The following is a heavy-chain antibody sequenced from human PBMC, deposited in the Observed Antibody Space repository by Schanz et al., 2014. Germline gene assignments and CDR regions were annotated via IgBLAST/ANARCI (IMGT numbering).Heavy chain of an antibody. Sequence: VQSVHSGTEVQKLGASVKVSCQTSGYTFTAYGINWVRQAPGQGLEWIGWISAQTGDTRYAQKMQGRVTMTTDTSTGTAYMELRSLRSDDTAVYYCARDRRRYCSTASCLHDNWFDPWGQGTLVIV. CDR1: GYTFTAYG. V-gene: IGHV1-18*01. J-gene: IGHJ5*02. CDR2: ISAQTGDT. D-gene: IGHD2-2*01. CDR3: ARDRRRYCSTASCLHDNWFDP.